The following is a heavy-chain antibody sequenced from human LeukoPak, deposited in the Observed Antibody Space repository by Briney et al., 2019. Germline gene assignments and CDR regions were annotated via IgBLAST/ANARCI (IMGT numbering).Heavy chain of an antibody. J-gene: IGHJ4*02. CDR3: ARRSPNYYFDY. CDR1: GFTFSSYA. Sequence: GGSLRLSCAASGFTFSSYAWHWVRQAPGKGLEWVSSISSSNNYIYYADSVKGRFTISRDNAKNSLYLQMNSLRAEDTAVYYCARRSPNYYFDYWGQGTPVTVSS. CDR2: ISSSNNYI. V-gene: IGHV3-21*01.